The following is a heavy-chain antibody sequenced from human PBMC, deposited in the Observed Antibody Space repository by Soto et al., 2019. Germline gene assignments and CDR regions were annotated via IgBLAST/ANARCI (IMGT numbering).Heavy chain of an antibody. D-gene: IGHD6-13*01. V-gene: IGHV3-33*01. CDR3: ARGSIVAAEYGMDV. CDR2: IWHDGSKK. CDR1: GFSFSSYG. J-gene: IGHJ6*01. Sequence: QVRLVESGGGVVQPGRSLRLSCAASGFSFSSYGMHWVRQAPGKGLEWVAAIWHDGSKKYYADSVKGRLIISRDNSKNTLYVQINSLRAEDTAVYFCARGSIVAAEYGMDVW.